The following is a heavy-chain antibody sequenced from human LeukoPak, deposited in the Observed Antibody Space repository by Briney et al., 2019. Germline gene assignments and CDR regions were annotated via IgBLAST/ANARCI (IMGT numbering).Heavy chain of an antibody. D-gene: IGHD2-21*01. CDR1: GFTFSSHS. V-gene: IGHV3-48*01. Sequence: GGSLRLSCEASGFTFSSHSMTWVRQAPGKTLEWISYIGHAGSPAHYADSVRGRFTISRDNARNSLYLQMNSLTVEDTAVYYCARDQTPYCSGDCYCAIDLWGRRTLVTVSS. J-gene: IGHJ3*01. CDR2: IGHAGSPA. CDR3: ARDQTPYCSGDCYCAIDL.